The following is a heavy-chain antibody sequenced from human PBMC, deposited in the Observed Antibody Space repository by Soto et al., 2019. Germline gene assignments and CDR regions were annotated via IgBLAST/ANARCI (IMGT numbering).Heavy chain of an antibody. Sequence: GGSLRLSCVGSGFTLSTYSINWVRQAPGKGLEWVSSISSRSDIYYADSVKGRFTISRDNAKNSVSLQMNSLRAEDTAVYYCAREYTAWPLAYGLDVWGQGTTVTVSS. CDR1: GFTLSTYS. D-gene: IGHD2-2*02. V-gene: IGHV3-21*01. J-gene: IGHJ6*02. CDR2: ISSRSDI. CDR3: AREYTAWPLAYGLDV.